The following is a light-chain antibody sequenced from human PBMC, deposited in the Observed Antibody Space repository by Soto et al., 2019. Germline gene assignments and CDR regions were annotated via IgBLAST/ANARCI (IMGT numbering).Light chain of an antibody. J-gene: IGLJ1*01. CDR2: DVT. V-gene: IGLV2-14*02. Sequence: QSVLTQPASVSGSPGQSITISCTGTSRDVGSYNLVSWYQQHPGNAPKLIIYDVTKRPSGVSYRFSGSKSGNTASLTISGLQAEDEADYYCNSYTSSSTPYVFGTGTKVTVL. CDR1: SRDVGSYNL. CDR3: NSYTSSSTPYV.